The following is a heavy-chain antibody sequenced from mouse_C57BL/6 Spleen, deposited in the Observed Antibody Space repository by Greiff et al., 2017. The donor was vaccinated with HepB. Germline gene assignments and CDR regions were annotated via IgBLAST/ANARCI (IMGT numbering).Heavy chain of an antibody. D-gene: IGHD1-1*01. CDR3: ARSPITTVVANDFDY. CDR2: IDPSDSYT. J-gene: IGHJ2*01. V-gene: IGHV1-50*01. CDR1: GYTFTSYW. Sequence: VQLQQPGAELVKPGASVKLSCKASGYTFTSYWMQWVKQRPGHGLEWIGEIDPSDSYTNYNQKFKGKATLTVDTSSSTAYMQLSSLTSEDSAVYYCARSPITTVVANDFDYWGQGTTLTVSS.